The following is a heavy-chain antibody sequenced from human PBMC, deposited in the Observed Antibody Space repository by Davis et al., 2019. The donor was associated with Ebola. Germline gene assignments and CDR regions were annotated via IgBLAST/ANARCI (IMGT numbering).Heavy chain of an antibody. CDR1: GGSISSSSHY. CDR2: IYYSGST. Sequence: PSETLSLTCTVSGGSISSSSHYWGWIRQPPGKGLEWIGSIYYSGSTHYNPSLKSRVTISVDTSKNHFSLNLSSVTAADTAVYYCARSFPFRYCSGGSCYSGPRWFDPWGQGTLVTVSS. D-gene: IGHD2-15*01. CDR3: ARSFPFRYCSGGSCYSGPRWFDP. J-gene: IGHJ5*02. V-gene: IGHV4-39*02.